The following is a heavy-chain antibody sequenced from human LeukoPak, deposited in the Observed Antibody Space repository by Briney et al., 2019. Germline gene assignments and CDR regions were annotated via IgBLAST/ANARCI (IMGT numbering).Heavy chain of an antibody. V-gene: IGHV3-69-1*01. J-gene: IGHJ4*02. D-gene: IGHD6-6*01. Sequence: PGGSLRLSCAASGFTFSNAWMSWVRQAPGKGLEWVSSISSSSYIYYADSVKGRSTISRDNAKNSLYLQMNSLRAEDTAVYYCARRGQLVPYFDYWGQGTLVTVSS. CDR1: GFTFSNAW. CDR2: ISSSSYI. CDR3: ARRGQLVPYFDY.